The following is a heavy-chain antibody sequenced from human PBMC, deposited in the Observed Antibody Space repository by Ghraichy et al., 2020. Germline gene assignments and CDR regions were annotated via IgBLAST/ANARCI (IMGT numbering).Heavy chain of an antibody. J-gene: IGHJ2*01. V-gene: IGHV1-8*03. D-gene: IGHD3-10*01. Sequence: ASVKVSCRASGYSFTSYDINWVRQTPGQGLEWMAWMNPNSGNTGYAQKFQDRVTITRDTSIDTAYMELNSLRSEDTAVYYCARSSVLVLGAKGRYFHLWGRGTLVTVSS. CDR1: GYSFTSYD. CDR3: ARSSVLVLGAKGRYFHL. CDR2: MNPNSGNT.